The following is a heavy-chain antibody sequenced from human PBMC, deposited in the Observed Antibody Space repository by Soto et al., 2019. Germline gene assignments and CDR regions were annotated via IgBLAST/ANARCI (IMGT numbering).Heavy chain of an antibody. CDR1: GGTFSSYA. J-gene: IGHJ6*02. CDR3: AREFDYYYDSSGYYPTHYYYGMDV. Sequence: ASVKVSCKASGGTFSSYAISWVRQAPGQGLEWMGGIIPSGGSTSYAQKFQGRVTMTRDTSTSTVYMELSSLRSEDTAVYYCAREFDYYYDSSGYYPTHYYYGMDVWGQGTTVTVS. D-gene: IGHD3-22*01. V-gene: IGHV1-46*01. CDR2: IIPSGGST.